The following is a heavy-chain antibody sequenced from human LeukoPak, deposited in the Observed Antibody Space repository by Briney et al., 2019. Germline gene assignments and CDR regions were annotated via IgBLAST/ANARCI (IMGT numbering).Heavy chain of an antibody. J-gene: IGHJ5*02. CDR1: GGSISSSSYY. Sequence: KSSETLSLTCTVSGGSISSSSYYWGWIRQPPGKGLEWIGSIYYSGSTYYNPSLKSRVTISVDTSKNQFSLKLSSVTAADTAVYYCARGRKPDPWGQGTLVTVSS. CDR2: IYYSGST. V-gene: IGHV4-39*07. CDR3: ARGRKPDP.